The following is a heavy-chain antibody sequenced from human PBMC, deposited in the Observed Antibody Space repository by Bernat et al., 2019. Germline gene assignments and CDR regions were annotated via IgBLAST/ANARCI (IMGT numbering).Heavy chain of an antibody. D-gene: IGHD6-6*01. J-gene: IGHJ4*02. CDR2: ISYDGSNK. Sequence: QVQLVESGGGVVQPGRSLRLSCAASGFTFSSYGMHWVRQAPGKGLEWVAVISYDGSNKYYADSVKGRFTISRDNSKNTLYLQMNSLRAEDTAVYYCAKGEVSRQLTIDYWGQGTLVIVSS. V-gene: IGHV3-30*18. CDR1: GFTFSSYG. CDR3: AKGEVSRQLTIDY.